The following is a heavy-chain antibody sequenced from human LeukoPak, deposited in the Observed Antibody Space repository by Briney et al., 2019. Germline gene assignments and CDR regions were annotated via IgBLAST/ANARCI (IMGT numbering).Heavy chain of an antibody. V-gene: IGHV3-30*18. Sequence: GGSLRLSCAASGFTFSSYGMHWVRQAPGQGLEWVAVISYDGSNKYYADSVKGRFTISRDNSKNTLYLQMNSLRAEDTAVYYCAKIYCSSTSCYHGNYYYYYGMDVWGQGTTVTVSS. CDR3: AKIYCSSTSCYHGNYYYYYGMDV. D-gene: IGHD2-2*01. CDR2: ISYDGSNK. CDR1: GFTFSSYG. J-gene: IGHJ6*02.